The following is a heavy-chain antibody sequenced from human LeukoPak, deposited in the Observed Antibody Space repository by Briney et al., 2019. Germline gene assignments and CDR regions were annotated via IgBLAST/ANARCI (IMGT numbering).Heavy chain of an antibody. Sequence: GGSLRLSCAASGFTVSSNYMSWVRQAPGKGLEWVSVIYSGGSTYYADSVKGRFTISRDNAKNSLYLQMNSLRAEDTAVYYCAVISDYYYYMDVWGKGTTVTVSS. CDR3: AVISDYYYYMDV. D-gene: IGHD6-19*01. CDR2: IYSGGST. J-gene: IGHJ6*03. V-gene: IGHV3-66*01. CDR1: GFTVSSNY.